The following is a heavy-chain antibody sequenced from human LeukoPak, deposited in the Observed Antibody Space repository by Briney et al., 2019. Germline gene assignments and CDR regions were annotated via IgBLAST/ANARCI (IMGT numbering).Heavy chain of an antibody. CDR3: VKAEDSSSWYYFDY. Sequence: SGGSLRLSCSASGFTFSSYTMHWVRQAPGKGLEYVSGISSYGGSTYYADSVKGRFTISRDNSKNTLYLQMSSLRVEDTAVYYCVKAEDSSSWYYFDYWGQGTLVTVSS. V-gene: IGHV3-64D*06. CDR1: GFTFSSYT. CDR2: ISSYGGST. D-gene: IGHD6-13*01. J-gene: IGHJ4*02.